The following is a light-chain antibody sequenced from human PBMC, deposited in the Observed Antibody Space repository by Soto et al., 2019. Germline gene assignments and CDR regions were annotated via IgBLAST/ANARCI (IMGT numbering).Light chain of an antibody. CDR1: SSDVGGYNY. Sequence: QPALTQPASVSGSPGQSITISCTGTSSDVGGYNYVSWYRQHPGKAPKLMIYDVSNRPSGVSNRFSGSKSGNTASLTISGLQAEDEADYYCSSYTSSTLLFGGGTKLTVL. V-gene: IGLV2-14*01. J-gene: IGLJ2*01. CDR3: SSYTSSTLL. CDR2: DVS.